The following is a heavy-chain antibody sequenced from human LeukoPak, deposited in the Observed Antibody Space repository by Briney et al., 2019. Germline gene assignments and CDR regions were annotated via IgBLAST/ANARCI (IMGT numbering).Heavy chain of an antibody. J-gene: IGHJ4*02. CDR2: ISSNGGST. D-gene: IGHD5-12*01. CDR3: ARDSGYDEPMYYFDY. CDR1: GFTFSSHA. Sequence: GGSLRLSCAASGFTFSSHAMHWVRQAPGKGLEYVSAISSNGGSTYYANSVKGRFTISRDNSKNTLYLQMGSLRAEDMAVYYCARDSGYDEPMYYFDYWGQGTLVTVSS. V-gene: IGHV3-64*01.